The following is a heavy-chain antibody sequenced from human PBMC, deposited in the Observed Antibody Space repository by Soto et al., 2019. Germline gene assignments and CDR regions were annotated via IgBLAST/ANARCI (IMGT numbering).Heavy chain of an antibody. CDR1: GGSISSYY. J-gene: IGHJ6*02. V-gene: IGHV4-4*07. D-gene: IGHD3-16*01. Sequence: QVQVQESGPGLVKPSETLSLTCTVSGGSISSYYVSWIRQSAGKGLEWIGRIDTSGTTNYNPSLKSRVTRSVEASKSQFALNLSSVTAADTAVYYCARGPRGYVYYHGMDVWGQGTTVTVSS. CDR3: ARGPRGYVYYHGMDV. CDR2: IDTSGTT.